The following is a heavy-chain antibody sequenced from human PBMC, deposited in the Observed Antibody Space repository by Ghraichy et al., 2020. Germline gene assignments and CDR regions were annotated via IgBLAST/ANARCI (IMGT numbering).Heavy chain of an antibody. CDR2: IRGIGSEI. V-gene: IGHV3-23*01. D-gene: IGHD6-13*01. CDR3: AKSVAPSARYWYFDV. CDR1: GFTFSSFA. J-gene: IGHJ2*01. Sequence: GESLNISCVASGFTFSSFAMSWVRQAPGKGLEWVSSIRGIGSEIYYADSVKGRFTISRDNSKNTLFLQGNSLRAEDTAVYYCAKSVAPSARYWYFDVWGRGTLVSVAS.